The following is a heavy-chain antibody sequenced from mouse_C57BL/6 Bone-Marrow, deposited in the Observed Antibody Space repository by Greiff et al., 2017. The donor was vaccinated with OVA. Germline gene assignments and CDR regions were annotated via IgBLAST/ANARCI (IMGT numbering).Heavy chain of an antibody. D-gene: IGHD1-1*01. CDR2: IYPRSGNT. CDR1: GYTFTSYG. CDR3: ARFSYYYGSSQFAY. Sequence: LQESGAELARPGASVKLSCKASGYTFTSYGISWVKQRTGQGLEWIGEIYPRSGNTYYNEKFKGKATLTADKSSSTAYMELRSLTSEDSAVYFCARFSYYYGSSQFAYWGQGTLVTVSA. V-gene: IGHV1-81*01. J-gene: IGHJ3*01.